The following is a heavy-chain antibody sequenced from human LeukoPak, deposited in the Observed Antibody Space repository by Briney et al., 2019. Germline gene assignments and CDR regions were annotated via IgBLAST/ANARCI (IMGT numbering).Heavy chain of an antibody. CDR2: IKQDGSEK. CDR1: GFTFSSYG. V-gene: IGHV3-7*03. Sequence: GGSLRLSCAASGFTFSSYGMHWVRQAPGKGLEWVANIKQDGSEKYYVDSVKGRFTISRDNAKNSLYLQMNSLRAEDTAVYYCARAYDYGDPPFDYWGQGTLVTVSS. CDR3: ARAYDYGDPPFDY. D-gene: IGHD4-17*01. J-gene: IGHJ4*02.